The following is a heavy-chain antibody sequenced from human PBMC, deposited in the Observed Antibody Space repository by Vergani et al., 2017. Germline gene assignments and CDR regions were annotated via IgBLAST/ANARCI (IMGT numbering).Heavy chain of an antibody. D-gene: IGHD3-3*01. Sequence: EVQLLESGGGLVQPGGSLRLSCAASGFTFSSYAMSWVRQAPWKGLEWVSAISGSGGSTYYADSVKGRFTISRDNSKTTLYLQMNSLRAEDTAVYYCAKCQTIVGVVIVIDYWGQGTLVTVSS. CDR1: GFTFSSYA. CDR2: ISGSGGST. CDR3: AKCQTIVGVVIVIDY. V-gene: IGHV3-23*01. J-gene: IGHJ4*02.